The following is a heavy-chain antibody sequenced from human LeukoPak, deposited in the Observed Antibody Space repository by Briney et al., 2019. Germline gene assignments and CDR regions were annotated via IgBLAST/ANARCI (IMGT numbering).Heavy chain of an antibody. J-gene: IGHJ6*02. V-gene: IGHV3-23*01. CDR3: AKLRSDSSSWYPNGMDV. Sequence: PGRSLRLSCAASGFTFSSYAMSWVRQAPGKGLESVSAISASAGSTYYADSVKGRFTISRDNSKNTLYLQMNSLRAEDTAVYYCAKLRSDSSSWYPNGMDVWGQGTTVTVSS. CDR1: GFTFSSYA. D-gene: IGHD6-13*01. CDR2: ISASAGST.